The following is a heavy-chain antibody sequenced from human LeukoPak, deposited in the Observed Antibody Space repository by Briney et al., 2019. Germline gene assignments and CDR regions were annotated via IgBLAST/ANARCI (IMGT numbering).Heavy chain of an antibody. CDR3: AKRDIVVVVAATRGPFDI. Sequence: PGGSLRLSCAASGFTFSSYAMSWVRQTPGKGLEWVSAISGSGGSTYYADSVRGRFTISRNNSKNTLYLQMTSLGAEDTAVYYCAKRDIVVVVAATRGPFDIWGQGTMVTVSS. CDR1: GFTFSSYA. J-gene: IGHJ3*02. CDR2: ISGSGGST. D-gene: IGHD2-15*01. V-gene: IGHV3-23*01.